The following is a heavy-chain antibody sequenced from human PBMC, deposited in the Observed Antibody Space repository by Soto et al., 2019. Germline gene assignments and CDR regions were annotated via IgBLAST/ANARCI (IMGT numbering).Heavy chain of an antibody. CDR3: AKDRSSTSCYAFDY. V-gene: IGHV3-23*01. CDR2: ISGSGGTT. CDR1: GFTFRNYA. Sequence: EVQLLESGGGLVQPGGSLRLSCAASGFTFRNYAMSWARQAPGKGLELVSAISGSGGTTHYADSVKGRFTISRDNSKNTLDLQMNSLRVEDTAVYYCAKDRSSTSCYAFDYWCQGSLVTVSS. D-gene: IGHD2-2*01. J-gene: IGHJ4*02.